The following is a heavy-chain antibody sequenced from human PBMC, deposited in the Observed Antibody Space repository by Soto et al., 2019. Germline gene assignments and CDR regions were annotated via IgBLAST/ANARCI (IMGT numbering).Heavy chain of an antibody. CDR2: INHSGST. Sequence: SETLSLTCAVYGGSFSGYYWSWIRQPPGKGLEWIGEINHSGSTNYNPSLKSRVTISVDTSKNQFSLKLSSVTAADTAVYYCSSGYASDAFDIWGEGTMVADSS. CDR3: SSGYASDAFDI. D-gene: IGHD5-12*01. CDR1: GGSFSGYY. J-gene: IGHJ3*02. V-gene: IGHV4-34*01.